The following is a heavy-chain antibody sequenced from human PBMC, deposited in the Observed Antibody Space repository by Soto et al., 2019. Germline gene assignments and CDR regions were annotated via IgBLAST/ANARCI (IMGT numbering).Heavy chain of an antibody. V-gene: IGHV3-30*04. CDR3: ARGSYGDYYYSYGMDV. D-gene: IGHD4-17*01. J-gene: IGHJ6*02. Sequence: QVQVVESGGGVVQPGRSLRLSCAASRFIFSTYAMHWVRQAPGKGLEWVAGISYDGRNEYYADSVRGRFTISRDNPRNTLYLQMNRLRAEDTAVYYCARGSYGDYYYSYGMDVWGQGTTVTVSS. CDR1: RFIFSTYA. CDR2: ISYDGRNE.